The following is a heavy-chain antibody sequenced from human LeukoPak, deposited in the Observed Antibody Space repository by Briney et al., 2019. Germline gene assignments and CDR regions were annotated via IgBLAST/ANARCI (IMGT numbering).Heavy chain of an antibody. J-gene: IGHJ4*02. Sequence: GESLTLSCAASGFTFSSYAMHWIRQAPGKGLEWVAVISYDVSNKYYAHSVKGRFTISRENSKNTLHMQMNSLRAEDTAVYYCARDKEQQLAKLFDYWGQGTLVTVSS. D-gene: IGHD6-13*01. CDR2: ISYDVSNK. CDR1: GFTFSSYA. CDR3: ARDKEQQLAKLFDY. V-gene: IGHV3-30*01.